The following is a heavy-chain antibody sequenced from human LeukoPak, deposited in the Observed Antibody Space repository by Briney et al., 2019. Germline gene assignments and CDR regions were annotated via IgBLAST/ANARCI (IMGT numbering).Heavy chain of an antibody. CDR1: GYTFTSYY. CDR3: ARDSLYGVVDY. V-gene: IGHV1-46*01. Sequence: ASVKVSCKTSGYTFTSYYIHWVRQAPGQGLEWMGIINPSGGSTSYAQKFQGRVTVTRDTSTSTVYMYLSSLRSEDTAVYYCARDSLYGVVDYWGQGTLVTVSS. D-gene: IGHD4-17*01. J-gene: IGHJ4*02. CDR2: INPSGGST.